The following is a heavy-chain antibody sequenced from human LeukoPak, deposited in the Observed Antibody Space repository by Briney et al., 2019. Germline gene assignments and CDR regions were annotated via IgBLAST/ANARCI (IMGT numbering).Heavy chain of an antibody. CDR1: GFTFGDHA. D-gene: IGHD2-15*01. V-gene: IGHV3-49*04. J-gene: IGHJ3*02. CDR3: ARTPHGAFDI. Sequence: GGSLRLSCTASGFTFGDHAMSWVRQAPGKGLEWVGFIRSKAYGGTTEYAASVKGRFTIARDDAKSIAYLQMNSLRAEDTAVYYCARTPHGAFDIWGQGTMVTVSS. CDR2: IRSKAYGGTT.